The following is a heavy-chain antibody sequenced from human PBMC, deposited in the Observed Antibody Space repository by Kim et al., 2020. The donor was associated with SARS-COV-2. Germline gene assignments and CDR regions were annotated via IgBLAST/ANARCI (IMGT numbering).Heavy chain of an antibody. CDR3: ARVVTPGDYGDYVDYFDY. V-gene: IGHV3-48*03. Sequence: GGSLRLSCAASGFTFSSYEMNWVRQAPGKGLEWVSYISSSGSTIYYADSVKGRFTISRDNAKNSLYLQMNSLRAEDTAVYYCARVVTPGDYGDYVDYFDYWGQGTLVTVSS. J-gene: IGHJ4*02. CDR1: GFTFSSYE. D-gene: IGHD4-17*01. CDR2: ISSSGSTI.